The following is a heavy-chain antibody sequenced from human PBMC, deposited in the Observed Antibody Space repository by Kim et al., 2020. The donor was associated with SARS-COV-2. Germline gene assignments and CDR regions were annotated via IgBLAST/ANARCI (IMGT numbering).Heavy chain of an antibody. D-gene: IGHD2-15*01. CDR1: GFTFGDYA. V-gene: IGHV3-49*03. CDR2: IRSKAYGGTT. J-gene: IGHJ4*02. Sequence: GGSLRLSCTASGFTFGDYAMSWFRQAPGKGLEWVGFIRSKAYGGTTEYAASVKGRFTISRDDSKSIAYLQMNSLKTEDTAVYYCTRASAGVGCSGGSCYWFDYWGQGTLVTVSS. CDR3: TRASAGVGCSGGSCYWFDY.